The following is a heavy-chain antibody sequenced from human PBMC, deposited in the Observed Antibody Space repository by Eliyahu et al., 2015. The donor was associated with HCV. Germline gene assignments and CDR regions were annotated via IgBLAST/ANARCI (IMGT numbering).Heavy chain of an antibody. CDR1: GFPFSSXS. D-gene: IGHD3-3*01. V-gene: IGHV3-21*01. CDR2: ISSSSSYI. Sequence: EVQLVESGGGLVKPGGSLRLSCAASGFPFSSXSMNWVRQXPGKGLEWVSSISSSSSYIYYADSVKGRFTISRDNAKNSLYLQMNSLRAEDTAVYYCARDPPGLDYDFWSGYFPSQGYFDYWGQGTLVTVSS. J-gene: IGHJ4*02. CDR3: ARDPPGLDYDFWSGYFPSQGYFDY.